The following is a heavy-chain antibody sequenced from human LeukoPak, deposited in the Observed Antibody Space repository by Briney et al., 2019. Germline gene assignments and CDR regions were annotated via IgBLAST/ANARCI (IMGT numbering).Heavy chain of an antibody. Sequence: GGSLRLSCAASGFTFSSYSMNWVRQAPGKGLEWVSSISSSSSYIYYADSVKGRFTISRDNAKNSLYLQMNSLRAEDTAVYYCARAPTSYDSSEHRDYWGQGTLVTVSS. CDR1: GFTFSSYS. V-gene: IGHV3-21*01. D-gene: IGHD3-22*01. J-gene: IGHJ4*02. CDR2: ISSSSSYI. CDR3: ARAPTSYDSSEHRDY.